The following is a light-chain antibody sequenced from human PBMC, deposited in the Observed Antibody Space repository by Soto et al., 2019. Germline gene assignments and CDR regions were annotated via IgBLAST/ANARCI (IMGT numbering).Light chain of an antibody. CDR1: QSVSSY. Sequence: EIVLTQSPATLSLSPGERATLSCRASQSVSSYLAWYQQKPGQAPRLLIYDASNRATGIPARFSGSGSGTDFTLTISSLEPEDFVVYYCQQRSNWPTFGPGTKVDNK. CDR2: DAS. J-gene: IGKJ3*01. CDR3: QQRSNWPT. V-gene: IGKV3-11*01.